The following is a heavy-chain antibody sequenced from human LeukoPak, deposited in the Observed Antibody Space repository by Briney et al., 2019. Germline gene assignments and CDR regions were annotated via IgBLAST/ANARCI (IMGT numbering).Heavy chain of an antibody. CDR1: GGSFSGYY. CDR2: INHSGST. D-gene: IGHD6-19*01. CDR3: ARDPLAVAGPGYWYFDL. V-gene: IGHV4-34*01. Sequence: SETLSLTCAVYGGSFSGYYWSWIRQPPGKGLEWIGEINHSGSTNYNPSLKSRVTISVDTSKNQFSLKLSSVTAADTAVYYCARDPLAVAGPGYWYFDLWGRGTQVTVSS. J-gene: IGHJ2*01.